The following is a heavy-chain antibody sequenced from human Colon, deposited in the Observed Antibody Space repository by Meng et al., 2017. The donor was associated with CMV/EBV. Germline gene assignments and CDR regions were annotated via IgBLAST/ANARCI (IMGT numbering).Heavy chain of an antibody. CDR3: ATRAYCSGGSCSGRYGMDV. CDR2: ISSSSSTI. D-gene: IGHD2-15*01. J-gene: IGHJ6*02. CDR1: GFTFSSYS. Sequence: GESLKISCEDSGFTFSSYSMNWVRQAPGKGLEWVSYISSSSSTIYYADSVKGRFTISRDNAKNSLYLQMNSLRADDTAVYYCATRAYCSGGSCSGRYGMDVWGQGTTVTVSS. V-gene: IGHV3-48*04.